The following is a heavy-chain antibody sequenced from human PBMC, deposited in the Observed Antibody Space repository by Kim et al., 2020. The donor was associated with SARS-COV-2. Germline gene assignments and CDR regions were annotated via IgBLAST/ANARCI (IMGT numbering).Heavy chain of an antibody. J-gene: IGHJ5*02. Sequence: KGRFTISRDNSKNTLYLQMNSRRAEDTAVYYCARERNRYDILTGSAALDPWGQGTLVTVSS. D-gene: IGHD3-9*01. V-gene: IGHV3-30*07. CDR3: ARERNRYDILTGSAALDP.